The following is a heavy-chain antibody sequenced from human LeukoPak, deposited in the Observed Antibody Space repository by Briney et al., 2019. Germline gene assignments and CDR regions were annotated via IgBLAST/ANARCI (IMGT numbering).Heavy chain of an antibody. CDR2: ISYDGSNK. Sequence: PGRSLRLSCAASGFTFSSYAMHWVRQAPGKGLEWVAVISYDGSNKYYADSVKGRFTISRDNSKNTLYLQMNSLRAEDTAVYYCARDAGYSSSWYSLGNWFDPWGQGTLVTVSS. CDR1: GFTFSSYA. CDR3: ARDAGYSSSWYSLGNWFDP. V-gene: IGHV3-30*04. J-gene: IGHJ5*02. D-gene: IGHD6-13*01.